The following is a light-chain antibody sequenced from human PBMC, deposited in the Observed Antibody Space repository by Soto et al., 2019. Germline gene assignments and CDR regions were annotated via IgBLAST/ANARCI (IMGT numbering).Light chain of an antibody. Sequence: QSVLTQPAPVSGSPGQSITISCTGTSSDVGGYNYVSWYQQHPGKAPKLMIYDVSNRPSGVSNRFSGSKSGNTASLTISGLQAEDEADYYCSSYTSSSTPPYVFGTGTKVTVL. CDR2: DVS. J-gene: IGLJ1*01. V-gene: IGLV2-14*01. CDR3: SSYTSSSTPPYV. CDR1: SSDVGGYNY.